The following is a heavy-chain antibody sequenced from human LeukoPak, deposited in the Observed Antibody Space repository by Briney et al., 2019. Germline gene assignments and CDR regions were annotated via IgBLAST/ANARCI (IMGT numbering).Heavy chain of an antibody. V-gene: IGHV3-11*01. CDR1: RFTFSDYY. D-gene: IGHD2-2*01. CDR3: AREGFCSRTTCQREPKFDY. CDR2: ISSSGHTI. Sequence: GGSLRLSCAASRFTFSDYYMSWIRQAPGKGLEWVSYISSSGHTIYYADSVKGRFIISRDNAKNSLYLQMNSLRAEDTAVYYCAREGFCSRTTCQREPKFDYWGQGTPVTVSS. J-gene: IGHJ4*02.